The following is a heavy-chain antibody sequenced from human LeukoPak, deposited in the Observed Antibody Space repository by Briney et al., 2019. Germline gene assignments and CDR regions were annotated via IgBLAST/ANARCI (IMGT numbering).Heavy chain of an antibody. J-gene: IGHJ3*02. D-gene: IGHD1-26*01. CDR2: ISYDGSNK. CDR3: TTDYVGTFDI. CDR1: GFTFSSYG. Sequence: GGSLRLSCAASGFTFSSYGMHWVRQAPGKGLEWVAVISYDGSNKYYADSVKGRFTISRDNSKNTLYLQMNSLKTEDTAMYYCTTDYVGTFDIWGQGTMVTVSS. V-gene: IGHV3-30*03.